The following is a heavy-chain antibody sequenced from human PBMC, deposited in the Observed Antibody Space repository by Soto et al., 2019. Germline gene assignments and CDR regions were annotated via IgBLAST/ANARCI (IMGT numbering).Heavy chain of an antibody. CDR1: GFTFRSCG. D-gene: IGHD5-12*01. J-gene: IGHJ4*02. V-gene: IGHV3-30*18. CDR3: VKEQSSGYWRTADY. CDR2: VTYEENEI. Sequence: QVQLVESGGGVIQPGRSLRLSCAASGFTFRSCGMHWVRQAPGKGLEWVAVVTYEENEIHYADSVKGRFTISRDNSKNMVYLEMDSLRVEDMAVYYCVKEQSSGYWRTADYWGQGTLMTVSS.